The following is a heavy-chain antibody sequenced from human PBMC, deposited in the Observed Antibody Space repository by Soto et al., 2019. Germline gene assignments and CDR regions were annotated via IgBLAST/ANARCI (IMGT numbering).Heavy chain of an antibody. J-gene: IGHJ4*02. CDR1: GFTFSSYW. V-gene: IGHV3-74*03. Sequence: EVQLVESGGGLVQPGGSLRLSCAASGFTFSSYWMHWVRQVPGKGLVWVSRINPDASSIMYAVSVKGRFTISKDDAKNTLYLQVNSLRAEDTAVYYFVRGGSANYYGLFAYWGEGALATVSS. CDR3: VRGGSANYYGLFAY. CDR2: INPDASSI. D-gene: IGHD3-22*01.